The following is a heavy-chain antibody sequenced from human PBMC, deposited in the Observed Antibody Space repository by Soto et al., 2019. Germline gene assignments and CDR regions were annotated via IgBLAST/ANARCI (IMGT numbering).Heavy chain of an antibody. CDR2: ISGSGGST. V-gene: IGHV3-23*01. J-gene: IGHJ3*02. CDR3: ARATARDSSGWYEDAFDI. CDR1: GFTFSSYA. D-gene: IGHD6-19*01. Sequence: EVQLLESGGGLVQPGGSLRLSCAASGFTFSSYAMSWVRQAPGKGLEWVSAISGSGGSTYYADSVKGRFTISRDNSKNTLYLQMNSLRAEDTAVYYCARATARDSSGWYEDAFDIWGQGTMVTVSS.